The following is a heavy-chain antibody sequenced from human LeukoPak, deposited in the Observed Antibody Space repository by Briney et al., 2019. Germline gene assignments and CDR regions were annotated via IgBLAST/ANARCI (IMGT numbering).Heavy chain of an antibody. CDR3: ANGVGYSYGYSHFDY. CDR2: ISGSGGST. CDR1: GFTFNTYT. Sequence: PGGSLRLSCAASGFTFNTYTMNWVRQAPGKGLEWVSAISGSGGSTYYADSVKGRLTISRDNSKNTLYLQMNSLRAEDTAVYYCANGVGYSYGYSHFDYWGQGTLVTVSS. V-gene: IGHV3-23*01. J-gene: IGHJ4*02. D-gene: IGHD5-18*01.